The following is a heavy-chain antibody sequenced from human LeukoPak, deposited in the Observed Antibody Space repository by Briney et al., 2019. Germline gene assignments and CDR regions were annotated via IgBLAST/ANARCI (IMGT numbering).Heavy chain of an antibody. CDR2: LNPSGGST. Sequence: ASVKVSCKASGYTFTSYAMNWVRQAPGQGLEWMGILNPSGGSTSYAQKFQGRVTMTRDMSTSTVYMELSSLRSEDTAVYYCARCDHFEVAAKRDWYFDLWGRGTLVTVSS. CDR1: GYTFTSYA. V-gene: IGHV1-46*01. CDR3: ARCDHFEVAAKRDWYFDL. D-gene: IGHD2-15*01. J-gene: IGHJ2*01.